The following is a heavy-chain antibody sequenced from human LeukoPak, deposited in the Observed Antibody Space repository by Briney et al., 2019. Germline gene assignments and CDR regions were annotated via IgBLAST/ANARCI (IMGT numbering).Heavy chain of an antibody. CDR2: IYHSGST. CDR3: ARDGTTVTTLGAFDI. CDR1: GGSISSSNW. Sequence: PSETLSLTCAVSGGSISSSNWWSWVRQPPGKELEWIGEIYHSGSTNYNPSLKSRVTVSVDKSKNQFSLKLSSVTAADTAVYYCARDGTTVTTLGAFDIWGQGTMVTVSS. V-gene: IGHV4-4*02. J-gene: IGHJ3*02. D-gene: IGHD4-17*01.